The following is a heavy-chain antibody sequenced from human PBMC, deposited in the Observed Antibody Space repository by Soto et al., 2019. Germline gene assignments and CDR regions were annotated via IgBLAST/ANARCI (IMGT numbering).Heavy chain of an antibody. V-gene: IGHV3-73*01. D-gene: IGHD3-10*01. Sequence: EVQLVESGGGLLQPGGSVRLSCAASGFTFSVSSMHWVRQASGKGLEWLGRIRSKANNYATSYSESVKGRFNISRDDSQVTMFLQMNSLRTEDTAMYYCAIEGVGFGYWGQGTLVTVSS. J-gene: IGHJ4*02. CDR1: GFTFSVSS. CDR2: IRSKANNYAT. CDR3: AIEGVGFGY.